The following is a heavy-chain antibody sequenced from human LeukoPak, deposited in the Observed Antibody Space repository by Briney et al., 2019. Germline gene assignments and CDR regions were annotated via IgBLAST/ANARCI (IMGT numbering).Heavy chain of an antibody. Sequence: GGSLRLSCAASGFTFSSYAMNWVRQAPGKGLEWVSSISSTSGLIFYADPVKGRFTVSRDNAQHSLSLQMSSLSAEDTAVYYCARSLRFLDLWGRGTLVTVSS. V-gene: IGHV3-21*01. D-gene: IGHD5/OR15-5a*01. CDR2: ISSTSGLI. J-gene: IGHJ5*02. CDR3: ARSLRFLDL. CDR1: GFTFSSYA.